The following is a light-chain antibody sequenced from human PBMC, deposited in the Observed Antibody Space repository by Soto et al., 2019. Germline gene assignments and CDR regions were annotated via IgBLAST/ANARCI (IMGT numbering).Light chain of an antibody. CDR3: LQDYNYPRT. CDR2: AAS. CDR1: QDIRNE. J-gene: IGKJ1*01. Sequence: AIPMTQSPSSLSAAVGDRVTITCRASQDIRNELGWYQQKPGKAPNLLIYAASSLHTGVPSRFSGSGSGSYLTITISGLQPDNFATYYCLQDYNYPRTFGRGTKVEVK. V-gene: IGKV1-6*02.